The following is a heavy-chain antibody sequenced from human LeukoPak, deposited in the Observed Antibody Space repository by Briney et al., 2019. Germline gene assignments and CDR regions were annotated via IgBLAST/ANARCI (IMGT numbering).Heavy chain of an antibody. J-gene: IGHJ4*02. CDR1: GYTFTNHG. Sequence: ASVKVSCKASGYTFTNHGITWVRQAPGQGLEWMGWISAYNGNADYAQSFQGRVTMTTDTSTSTAYMELRSLRSDDTGVYYCARTPKRFGELYQSADYWGRGTLVTVSS. CDR3: ARTPKRFGELYQSADY. V-gene: IGHV1-18*01. CDR2: ISAYNGNA. D-gene: IGHD3-10*01.